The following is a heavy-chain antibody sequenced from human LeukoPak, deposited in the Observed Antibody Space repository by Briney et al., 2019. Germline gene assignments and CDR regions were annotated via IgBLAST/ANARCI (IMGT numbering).Heavy chain of an antibody. Sequence: GGSLRLSCAASGFTFSNYYMTWVRQAPGKGLEWVSTISGGGGSTYYADSVKGRFTISRDNSKNTLYLQMNSLRVEDTALYNCAKTLQGYYYYGLDVWGQGTTVTVSS. CDR2: ISGGGGST. CDR1: GFTFSNYY. V-gene: IGHV3-23*01. CDR3: AKTLQGYYYYGLDV. J-gene: IGHJ6*02.